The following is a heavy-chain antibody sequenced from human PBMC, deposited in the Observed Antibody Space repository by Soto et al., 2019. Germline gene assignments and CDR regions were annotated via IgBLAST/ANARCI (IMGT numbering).Heavy chain of an antibody. CDR2: ISAHNGNT. Sequence: QVHLVQSGAEVKKPGASVKVSCQGSGYAFTTYGITWVRQAPGQGLEWMGWISAHNGNTNYAQKLQGRVTVTRDTSTSTAYMEPGSLRYDDPAVYYCARGRDGDYWGQGALVTVSS. J-gene: IGHJ4*02. CDR1: GYAFTTYG. V-gene: IGHV1-18*01. D-gene: IGHD6-6*01. CDR3: ARGRDGDY.